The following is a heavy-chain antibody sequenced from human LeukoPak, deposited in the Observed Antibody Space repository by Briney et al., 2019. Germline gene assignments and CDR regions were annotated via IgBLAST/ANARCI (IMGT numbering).Heavy chain of an antibody. D-gene: IGHD3-9*01. CDR1: GFTFSSYA. Sequence: GGSLRLSCAASGFTFSSYAMSWVRQAPGKGLEWVSAISGSGGSTYYADSVKGRFTISRDNSKNTLYLQMNSLRAEDTAVYYCAKACGKYYDILTGYYKEVKAFDYWGQGTLVTVSS. V-gene: IGHV3-23*01. CDR2: ISGSGGST. J-gene: IGHJ4*02. CDR3: AKACGKYYDILTGYYKEVKAFDY.